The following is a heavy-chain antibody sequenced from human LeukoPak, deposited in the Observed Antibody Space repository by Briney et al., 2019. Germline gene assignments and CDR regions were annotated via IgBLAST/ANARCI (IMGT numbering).Heavy chain of an antibody. Sequence: PGGSLRLSCAASGFTFTKYWMTWVRQAPGKGLEWVGNIKQDGSDKNYMDSVKGQFTTSRDNTKNSVYLQMSSLRAEDTAVYYCARTDAWGPKGRYYFDYWGQGTLVTVSS. J-gene: IGHJ4*02. CDR1: GFTFTKYW. D-gene: IGHD3-10*01. V-gene: IGHV3-7*01. CDR3: ARTDAWGPKGRYYFDY. CDR2: IKQDGSDK.